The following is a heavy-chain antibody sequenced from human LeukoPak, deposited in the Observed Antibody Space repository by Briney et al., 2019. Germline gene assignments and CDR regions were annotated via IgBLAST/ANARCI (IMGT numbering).Heavy chain of an antibody. CDR1: GFTLSSYA. J-gene: IGHJ6*02. CDR3: AKEARGVIIRYYYGMDV. V-gene: IGHV3-23*01. D-gene: IGHD3-10*01. Sequence: GGSLRLSCAASGFTLSSYAMSWVRQAPGKGLEWVSAISGSGGSTYYADSVKGRFTISRDNSKNTLYLQMNSLRAEDTAVYYCAKEARGVIIRYYYGMDVWGQGTTVTVSS. CDR2: ISGSGGST.